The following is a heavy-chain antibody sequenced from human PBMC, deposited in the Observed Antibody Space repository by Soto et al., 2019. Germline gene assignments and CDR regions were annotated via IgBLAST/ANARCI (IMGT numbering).Heavy chain of an antibody. D-gene: IGHD6-25*01. V-gene: IGHV3-73*02. CDR3: ARGEQAAIWYYYYHGLDV. CDR1: ELNFSGSA. CDR2: IRSRANNYAT. J-gene: IGHJ6*02. Sequence: EVRLVESGGGSVQPGGSLKLSCAASELNFSGSAIHWVRQAPGKGLEWVGRIRSRANNYATSSGESVRGRFTFFRDDLKILASIQMNTLKTEDTAIYYCARGEQAAIWYYYYHGLDVWGQGTSVTVSS.